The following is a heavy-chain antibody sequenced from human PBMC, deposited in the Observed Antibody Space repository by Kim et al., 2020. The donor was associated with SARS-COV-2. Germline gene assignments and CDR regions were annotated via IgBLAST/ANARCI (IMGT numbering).Heavy chain of an antibody. V-gene: IGHV4-31*02. CDR3: ARDLSSSWYLDAFDI. D-gene: IGHD6-13*01. J-gene: IGHJ3*02. Sequence: PSRASRVTISVDTSKNQFSLKLSSVTAADTAVYYCARDLSSSWYLDAFDIWGQGTMVTVSS.